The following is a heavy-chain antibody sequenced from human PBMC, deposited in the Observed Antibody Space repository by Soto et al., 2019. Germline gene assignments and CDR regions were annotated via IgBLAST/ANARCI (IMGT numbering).Heavy chain of an antibody. J-gene: IGHJ4*02. CDR2: ISWNSGSI. V-gene: IGHV3-9*01. D-gene: IGHD6-6*01. CDR3: AKGYPTGVLSIAARLTGYYFDY. CDR1: GFTFDDYA. Sequence: GGSLRLSCAASGFTFDDYAMHWVRQAPGKGLEWVSGISWNSGSIGYADSVKGRFTISRDNAKNSLYLQMNSLRAEDTALYYCAKGYPTGVLSIAARLTGYYFDYWGQGTLVTVSS.